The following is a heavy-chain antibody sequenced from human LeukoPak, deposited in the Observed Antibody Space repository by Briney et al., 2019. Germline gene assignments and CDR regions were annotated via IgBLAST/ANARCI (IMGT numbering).Heavy chain of an antibody. J-gene: IGHJ4*02. Sequence: SETLSLTCTVSGGSISSYYWSWIRQPPGKGLEWIGYIYYSGSTNYNPSLKSRVTISVDTSKNQFSLKLSSVTAADTAVYYCARYCSGGSCYSNYYFDYWGQGTLITVFS. CDR1: GGSISSYY. CDR2: IYYSGST. D-gene: IGHD2-15*01. CDR3: ARYCSGGSCYSNYYFDY. V-gene: IGHV4-59*01.